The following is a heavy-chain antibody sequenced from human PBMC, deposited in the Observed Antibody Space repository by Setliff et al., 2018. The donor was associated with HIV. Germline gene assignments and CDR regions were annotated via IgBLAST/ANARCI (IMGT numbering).Heavy chain of an antibody. CDR1: DDSFCNYD. D-gene: IGHD2-21*01. CDR2: ISSSGTT. CDR3: ARLGRAIDDGGSSLRLDF. J-gene: IGHJ4*02. V-gene: IGHV4-4*09. Sequence: PSETLSLTCVVSDDSFCNYDWTWIRQSPGKALEWIGYISSSGTTNYNPSLRSRVTISMETSNTRFSLWLRSATAADTATYFCARLGRAIDDGGSSLRLDFWGQGMLVTVSS.